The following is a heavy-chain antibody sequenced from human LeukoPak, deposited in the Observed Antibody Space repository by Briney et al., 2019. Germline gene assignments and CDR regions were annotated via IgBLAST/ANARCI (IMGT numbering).Heavy chain of an antibody. CDR2: INHSGST. V-gene: IGHV4-39*01. CDR3: ARQLLLWFGEFHNWFDP. D-gene: IGHD3-10*01. Sequence: PSETLSLTCTVSGGSISSGSYYWSWIRQPPGKGLEWIGEINHSGSTNYNPSLKSRVTISVDTSKNQFSLKLSSVTAADTAVYYCARQLLLWFGEFHNWFDPWGQGTLVTVSS. CDR1: GGSISSGSYY. J-gene: IGHJ5*02.